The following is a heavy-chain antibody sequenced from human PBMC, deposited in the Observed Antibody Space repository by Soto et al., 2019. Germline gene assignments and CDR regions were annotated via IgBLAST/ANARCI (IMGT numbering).Heavy chain of an antibody. J-gene: IGHJ5*02. V-gene: IGHV4-34*01. CDR2: INHSGST. CDR1: GGSFSGYY. D-gene: IGHD3-10*01. Sequence: PSETLSLTCAVYGGSFSGYYRTWIRQPPGTGLEWIGEINHSGSTNYNPSLKSRVTISVDTSKNQFSLKLSSVTAADTAVYYCARHGSGSYYNNWFDPWGQGTLVTVSS. CDR3: ARHGSGSYYNNWFDP.